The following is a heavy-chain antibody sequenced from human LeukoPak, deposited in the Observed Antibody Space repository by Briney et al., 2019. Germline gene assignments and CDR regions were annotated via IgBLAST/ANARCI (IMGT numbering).Heavy chain of an antibody. Sequence: GASVKVSCKASGYTFTSYDINWVRQATGQGFEWMGWMNPNSGNTGYAQTFQGRVTMTRDTSMSTAYMDLSSLRSDDTAVYYCAREVTRGVYDYWGQGTLVTVSS. V-gene: IGHV1-8*01. CDR3: AREVTRGVYDY. CDR1: GYTFTSYD. J-gene: IGHJ4*02. D-gene: IGHD3-10*01. CDR2: MNPNSGNT.